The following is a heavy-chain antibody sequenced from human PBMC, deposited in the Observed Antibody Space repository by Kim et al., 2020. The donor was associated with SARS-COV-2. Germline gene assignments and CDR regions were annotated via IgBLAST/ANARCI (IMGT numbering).Heavy chain of an antibody. J-gene: IGHJ5*02. D-gene: IGHD2-2*02. CDR1: GYSFTSYW. CDR3: ARRYCSSTSCYTGWFDP. Sequence: GESLKISCKGSGYSFTSYWIRWVRQMPGKGLEWMGRIDPSDSYTNYSPSFQGHVTISADKSISTAYLQWSGLKASDTAMYYCARRYCSSTSCYTGWFDPWGQGTLVTVSS. CDR2: IDPSDSYT. V-gene: IGHV5-10-1*01.